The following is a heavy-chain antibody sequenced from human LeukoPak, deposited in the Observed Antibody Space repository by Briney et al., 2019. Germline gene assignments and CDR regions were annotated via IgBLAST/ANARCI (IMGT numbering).Heavy chain of an antibody. CDR1: GFTVSSNY. CDR2: IYSGGST. J-gene: IGHJ4*02. Sequence: PGGSLRLSCAASGFTVSSNYMTWVRQAPGKGLEWVSVIYSGGSTYYADSVKGRFTISRDNSKNTLFLQMNSLRAEDTAVYYCARNFALDYWGQGTLVTVSS. V-gene: IGHV3-53*01. CDR3: ARNFALDY.